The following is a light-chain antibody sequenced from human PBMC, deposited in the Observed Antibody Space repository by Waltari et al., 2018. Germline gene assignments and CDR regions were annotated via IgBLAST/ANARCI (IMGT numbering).Light chain of an antibody. CDR3: SSYAGRNIVI. CDR1: DDDIGGYEY. J-gene: IGLJ2*01. V-gene: IGLV2-8*01. CDR2: EVT. Sequence: QSALTQPPSASGSPGQSVTIPCTGTDDDIGGYEYVSWYQQHPGIAPKVLIYEVTKRPSGVPDRFSGSKSGNTASLTVSGLQAEDEADYYCSSYAGRNIVIFGGGTKLTVL.